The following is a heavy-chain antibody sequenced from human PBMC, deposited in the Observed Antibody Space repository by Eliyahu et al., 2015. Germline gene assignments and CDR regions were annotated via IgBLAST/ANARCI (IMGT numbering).Heavy chain of an antibody. J-gene: IGHJ6*02. CDR1: GGXISSYY. Sequence: QVQLQESGPGLVKPSETLSLTCTVPGGXISSYYWSWIRQPAGKGLEWIGRIYTSGSTNYNPSLKSRATMSVDTSKNQFSLKLSSVTAADTAVYYCARAAVVDSSGWYWYYGMDVWGQGTTVTVSS. D-gene: IGHD6-19*01. V-gene: IGHV4-4*07. CDR3: ARAAVVDSSGWYWYYGMDV. CDR2: IYTSGST.